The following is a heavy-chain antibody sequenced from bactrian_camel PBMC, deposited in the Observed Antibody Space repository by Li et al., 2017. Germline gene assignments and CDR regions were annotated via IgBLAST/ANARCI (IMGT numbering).Heavy chain of an antibody. J-gene: IGHJ4*01. CDR1: GNTYNSAC. V-gene: IGHV3-2*01. D-gene: IGHD2*01. Sequence: HVQLVESGGGSVQAGGSLRLNCAASGNTYNSACMGWVRQAPGKGLEWVSSIWSDGSKTLYADSVMDRFTISRDNVKNMMYLQMNSLLPEDTGMYYCAAERWCEWSRAYFGQGTQVTVS. CDR2: IWSDGSKT.